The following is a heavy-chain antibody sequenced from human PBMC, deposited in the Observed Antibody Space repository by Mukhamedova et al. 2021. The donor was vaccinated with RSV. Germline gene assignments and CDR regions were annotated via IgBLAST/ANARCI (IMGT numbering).Heavy chain of an antibody. Sequence: GSIYYSGSTYYNPSLKSRVTISVDTSKNQFSLKLSSVTAADTAVYYCARLAAMVSSWFNPWGQGTLVTVSS. CDR2: IYYSGST. J-gene: IGHJ5*02. D-gene: IGHD5-18*01. CDR3: ARLAAMVSSWFNP. V-gene: IGHV4-39*01.